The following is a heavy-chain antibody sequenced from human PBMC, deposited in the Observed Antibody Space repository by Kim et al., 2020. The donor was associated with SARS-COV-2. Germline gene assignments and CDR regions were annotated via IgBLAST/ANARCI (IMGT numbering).Heavy chain of an antibody. CDR3: ARRLAVAGGNSFDS. J-gene: IGHJ5*01. CDR2: IHSGGSVI. Sequence: GGSLRLSCAASGFSLSNHYMNWVRQAPGKGLVWVSRIHSGGSVINYADSVKGRFTISRDNAKNTLYLQMNSLRADDTAVYYCARRLAVAGGNSFDSWGRGTLVTVS. D-gene: IGHD1-26*01. V-gene: IGHV3-74*01. CDR1: GFSLSNHY.